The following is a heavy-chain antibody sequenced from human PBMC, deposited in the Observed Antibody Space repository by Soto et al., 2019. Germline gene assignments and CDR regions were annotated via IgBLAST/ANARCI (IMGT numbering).Heavy chain of an antibody. D-gene: IGHD1-1*01. V-gene: IGHV3-21*01. J-gene: IGHJ3*02. CDR3: ATSLEYPVQLEQRLGDAFDI. CDR2: ISSSSSYI. CDR1: GFTFSSYS. Sequence: GGSLRLSCAASGFTFSSYSMNWVRQAPGKGLEWVSSISSSSSYIYYADSVKGRFTISKDNAKNSLYLQMNSLRAEDTAVYYCATSLEYPVQLEQRLGDAFDIWGQGTMVTVSS.